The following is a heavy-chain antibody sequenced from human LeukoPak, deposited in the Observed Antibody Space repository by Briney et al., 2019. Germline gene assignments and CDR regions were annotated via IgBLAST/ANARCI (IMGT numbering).Heavy chain of an antibody. CDR2: IYYSGST. J-gene: IGHJ4*02. Sequence: SETLSLTCTVSGGSISSYYWSWLRQPPGKGLEWIGYIYYSGSTNYNPSLKSRVTISVDTSKNQFSLKLSSVTAADTAVYYCARQTPRYCSGGSCSTLDYWGQGTLVTVSS. D-gene: IGHD2-15*01. CDR3: ARQTPRYCSGGSCSTLDY. CDR1: GGSISSYY. V-gene: IGHV4-59*01.